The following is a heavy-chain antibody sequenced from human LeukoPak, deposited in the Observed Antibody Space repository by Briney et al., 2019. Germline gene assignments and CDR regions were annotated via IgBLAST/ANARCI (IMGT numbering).Heavy chain of an antibody. J-gene: IGHJ4*02. CDR3: ARAVHQTTVTTDFDY. Sequence: SQTPSLTCTVPGGSISSGDYYWSWIRQPPGKGLEWIGYIYYSGSTYYNPSLKSRVTISVDTSKNQFSLKLSSVTAADTAVYYCARAVHQTTVTTDFDYWGQGTLVTVSS. CDR2: IYYSGST. D-gene: IGHD4-17*01. CDR1: GGSISSGDYY. V-gene: IGHV4-30-4*01.